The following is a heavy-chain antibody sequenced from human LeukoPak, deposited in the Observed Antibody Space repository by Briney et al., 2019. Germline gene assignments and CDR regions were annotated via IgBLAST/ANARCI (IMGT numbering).Heavy chain of an antibody. CDR2: IFYTGST. Sequence: PSETLSLTCTVSGGSVSSGNYFWTWIRQPPGKGLEWLGYIFYTGSTNYNPSLKSRVTISLDTTKNQFSLKLNSVTAADTAAYYCARGVLLRSFDNWGQGTLVTVSS. J-gene: IGHJ4*02. CDR3: ARGVLLRSFDN. D-gene: IGHD3-10*02. CDR1: GGSVSSGNYF. V-gene: IGHV4-61*01.